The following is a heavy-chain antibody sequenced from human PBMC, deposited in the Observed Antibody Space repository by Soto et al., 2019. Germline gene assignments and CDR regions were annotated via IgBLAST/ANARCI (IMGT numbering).Heavy chain of an antibody. V-gene: IGHV1-2*04. J-gene: IGHJ6*03. Sequence: ASVKVSCKASGYTFTGYYMHWVRQAPGQGLEWMGWINPNSGGTNYAQKFQGWVTMTRDTSISTAYMELSRLRSDDTAVYYCARSSIAARSGYYYYMDVWGKGTTVTVSS. CDR2: INPNSGGT. CDR3: ARSSIAARSGYYYYMDV. CDR1: GYTFTGYY. D-gene: IGHD6-6*01.